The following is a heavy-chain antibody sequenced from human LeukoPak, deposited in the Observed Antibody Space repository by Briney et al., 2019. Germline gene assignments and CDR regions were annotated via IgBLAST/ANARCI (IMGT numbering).Heavy chain of an antibody. Sequence: ASVKVSCKASGDTFTSYGISWVRQAPGQGLEWMGWISAYNGNTNYAQKLQGRVTMTTDTSTSTAYMELRSLRSDDTAVYYCARGIGIAAAGPHWYFDLWGRGTLVTVSS. CDR3: ARGIGIAAAGPHWYFDL. CDR1: GDTFTSYG. J-gene: IGHJ2*01. V-gene: IGHV1-18*01. CDR2: ISAYNGNT. D-gene: IGHD6-13*01.